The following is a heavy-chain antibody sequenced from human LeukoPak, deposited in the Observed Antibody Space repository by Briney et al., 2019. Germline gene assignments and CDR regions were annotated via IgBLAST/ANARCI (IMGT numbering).Heavy chain of an antibody. J-gene: IGHJ5*02. CDR3: ARNDYYDSSGTNWFDP. CDR1: GYSTNSGYY. Sequence: PSETLSLTCTVSGYSTNSGYYWGWIRQPPGKGLEWIGSIYRSGSTYYNPSLKSRVTISVDTSKNQFSLKLSSVTAADTAVYYCARNDYYDSSGTNWFDPWGQGTLVTVSS. D-gene: IGHD3-22*01. V-gene: IGHV4-38-2*02. CDR2: IYRSGST.